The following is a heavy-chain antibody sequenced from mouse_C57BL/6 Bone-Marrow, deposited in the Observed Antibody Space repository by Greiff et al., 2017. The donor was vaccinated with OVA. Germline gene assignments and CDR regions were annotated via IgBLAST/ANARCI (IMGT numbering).Heavy chain of an antibody. V-gene: IGHV1-22*01. CDR3: ARGPITTVFFDY. J-gene: IGHJ2*01. D-gene: IGHD1-1*01. CDR2: INPNNGGT. Sequence: VQLKQSGPELVKPGASVKMSCKASGYTFTDYNMHWVKQSHGKSLEWIGYINPNNGGTSYNQKFKGKATLTVNKSSSTAYMELRSLTSEDSAVYYCARGPITTVFFDYWGQGTTLTVSS. CDR1: GYTFTDYN.